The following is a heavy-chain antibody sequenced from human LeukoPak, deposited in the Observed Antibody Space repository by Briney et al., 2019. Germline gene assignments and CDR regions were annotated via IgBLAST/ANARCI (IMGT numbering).Heavy chain of an antibody. D-gene: IGHD6-13*01. CDR1: GGSIIDSSYY. CDR2: IYYFGTT. J-gene: IGHJ4*02. V-gene: IGHV4-39*07. Sequence: SETLSLTCTVSGGSIIDSSYYWGWIRQPPGKGLEWIGNIYYFGTTLHNPSLKSRVTMSVDTSRNQFSLKLSSVTAADTAVYYCARDSHAWYGQYYFDFWGQGALVTVSS. CDR3: ARDSHAWYGQYYFDF.